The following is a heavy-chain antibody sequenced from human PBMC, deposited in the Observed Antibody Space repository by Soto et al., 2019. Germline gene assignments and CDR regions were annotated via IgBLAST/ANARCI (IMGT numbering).Heavy chain of an antibody. D-gene: IGHD2-15*01. J-gene: IGHJ4*02. CDR2: ISHSGNT. CDR3: AGLRGYAGSPIGY. CDR1: GGSIIGGY. Sequence: SETLSLTCTVSGGSIIGGYWRWIRQPPGKGLEWIGYISHSGNTNYNPSVKSRVTLSVDTPKNQFSLRLSSVTTADTAVYYCAGLRGYAGSPIGYWGQGTLVTVSS. V-gene: IGHV4-59*01.